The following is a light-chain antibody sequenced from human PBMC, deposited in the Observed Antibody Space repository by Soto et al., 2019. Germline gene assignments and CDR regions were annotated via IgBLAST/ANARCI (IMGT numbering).Light chain of an antibody. CDR2: DVT. Sequence: QPALTQPASVSGSPGQSITISCPGTRSDVGGYNYVYWHQQHPGKAPKLTIYDVTNRPSGVSDRFSGSKSGNTASLTISGLQAEDEADYYCSSYTSSRTYVFGAGNKVTVL. V-gene: IGLV2-14*01. CDR1: RSDVGGYNY. CDR3: SSYTSSRTYV. J-gene: IGLJ1*01.